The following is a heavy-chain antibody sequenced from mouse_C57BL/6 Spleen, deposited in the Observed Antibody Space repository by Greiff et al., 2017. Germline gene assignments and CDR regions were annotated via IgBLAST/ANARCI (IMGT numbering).Heavy chain of an antibody. V-gene: IGHV1-80*01. J-gene: IGHJ1*03. CDR3: ARNGAVTTVVARWYFDV. Sequence: VQLQQSGAELVKPGASVKISCKASGYAFSSYWMNWVKQRPGKGLEWIGQIYPGDGDTKYNQKFKDKATLTADKSSSTAYMQLSSLTYEDSAVYYCARNGAVTTVVARWYFDVWGTGTTVTVSS. D-gene: IGHD1-1*01. CDR2: IYPGDGDT. CDR1: GYAFSSYW.